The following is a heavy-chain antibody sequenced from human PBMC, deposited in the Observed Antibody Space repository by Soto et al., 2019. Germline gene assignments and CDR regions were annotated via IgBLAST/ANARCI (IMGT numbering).Heavy chain of an antibody. V-gene: IGHV4-59*01. CDR1: GGSISSYY. CDR2: IYYSGST. Sequence: SETLSLTCTVSGGSISSYYWSWIRQPPGKGLEWIGYIYYSGSTNYNPSLKSRVTISVDTSKNQFSLKLSSVTAADTAVYYCAREDDGGDSLDVWGQGTTVTVSS. D-gene: IGHD2-21*02. CDR3: AREDDGGDSLDV. J-gene: IGHJ6*02.